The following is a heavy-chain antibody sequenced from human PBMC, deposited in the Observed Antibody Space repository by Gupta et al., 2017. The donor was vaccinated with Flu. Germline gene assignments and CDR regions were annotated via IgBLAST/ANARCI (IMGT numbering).Heavy chain of an antibody. V-gene: IGHV3-48*03. Sequence: EVQLLESGVGLVQPGGSLRLSCAASGFTFSSYEFTWVRLAPGKGLEWGSYISSSAVTDNTDSEKGRFTISRDNAKNAVYLQMNSLTAEETAFYYCARGHWDSWGQGTLGTVSS. CDR3: ARGHWDS. CDR2: ISSSAVT. J-gene: IGHJ4*02. CDR1: GFTFSSYE.